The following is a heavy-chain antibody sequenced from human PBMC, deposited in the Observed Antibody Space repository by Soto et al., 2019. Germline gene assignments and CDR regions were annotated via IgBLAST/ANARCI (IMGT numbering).Heavy chain of an antibody. CDR3: TTPRFSYGSGSLYYYYYGMDV. Sequence: GGSLRLSCAASGFTFSNAWMSWVRQAPGKGLEWVGRIKSKTDGGTTDYAAPVKGRFTISRDDSKSTLYLQMNSLKTEDTAVYYCTTPRFSYGSGSLYYYYYGMDVWGQGTTVTVSS. V-gene: IGHV3-15*01. D-gene: IGHD3-10*01. CDR1: GFTFSNAW. CDR2: IKSKTDGGTT. J-gene: IGHJ6*02.